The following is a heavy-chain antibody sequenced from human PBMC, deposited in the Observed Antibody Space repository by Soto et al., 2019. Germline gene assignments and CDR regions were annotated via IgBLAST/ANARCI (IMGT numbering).Heavy chain of an antibody. CDR1: GYTLTELS. Sequence: GASVKVSCKVSGYTLTELSMHWVRRAPGKGLEWMGGFDPEDGETIYAQKFQGRVTMTEDTSTDTAYMELSSLRSEDTAVYYCATVYCSSTSCNNWFDPWGQGTLVTVSS. D-gene: IGHD2-2*01. CDR3: ATVYCSSTSCNNWFDP. V-gene: IGHV1-24*01. CDR2: FDPEDGET. J-gene: IGHJ5*02.